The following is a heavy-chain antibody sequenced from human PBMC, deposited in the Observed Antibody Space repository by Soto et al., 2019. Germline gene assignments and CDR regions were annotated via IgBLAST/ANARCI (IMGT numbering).Heavy chain of an antibody. Sequence: GGSLKISCKASGYRFTSFLICCVRQMPGKGLEWMGIIYPGDSEARYGPSLQGQVTISADESINTAYLQWNNLKASDSAIYFCARHGYSSSWYTDNWGQGTLVTVSS. D-gene: IGHD6-19*01. J-gene: IGHJ4*02. CDR3: ARHGYSSSWYTDN. V-gene: IGHV5-51*01. CDR2: IYPGDSEA. CDR1: GYRFTSFL.